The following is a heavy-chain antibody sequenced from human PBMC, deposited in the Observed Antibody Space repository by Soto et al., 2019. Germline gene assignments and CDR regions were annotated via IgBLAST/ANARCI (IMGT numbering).Heavy chain of an antibody. CDR2: ISYDGSDK. V-gene: IGHV3-30*18. D-gene: IGHD2-2*01. Sequence: GSLRFSCAASGFTFNTFGMHWVRQAPGKGLEWVAVISYDGSDKYYSDSVRGRFTISRDNSMNTLYLQMNSLRTEDTAVYYCAKSPNFYCSSYHCYKYYFDYWGQGTLVTVSS. J-gene: IGHJ4*02. CDR1: GFTFNTFG. CDR3: AKSPNFYCSSYHCYKYYFDY.